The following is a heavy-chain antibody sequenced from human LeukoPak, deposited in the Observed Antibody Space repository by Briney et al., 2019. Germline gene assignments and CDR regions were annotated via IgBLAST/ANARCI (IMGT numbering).Heavy chain of an antibody. CDR3: ARDTTSVVVAAIYYYYGMDV. J-gene: IGHJ6*02. CDR2: INPSGGST. D-gene: IGHD2-15*01. CDR1: GYAFTSYY. Sequence: WASVKVSCKASGYAFTSYYMHWVRQAPGQGLEWMGIINPSGGSTSYAQKFQGRVTMTRDTSTSTVYMELSSLRSEDTAVYYCARDTTSVVVAAIYYYYGMDVWGQGTTVTVSS. V-gene: IGHV1-46*01.